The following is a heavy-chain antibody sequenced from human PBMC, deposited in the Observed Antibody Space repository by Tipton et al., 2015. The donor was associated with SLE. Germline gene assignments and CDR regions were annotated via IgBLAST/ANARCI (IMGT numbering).Heavy chain of an antibody. D-gene: IGHD3-10*01. V-gene: IGHV4-59*01. CDR1: GDSISSYY. CDR2: IYYSGST. J-gene: IGHJ4*02. CDR3: ASGGFGELLDY. Sequence: TLSLTCTVSGDSISSYYWSWIRQPPGKGLEWIGYIYYSGSTNYNPSLKSRVTISVDTSKNQFSLKLSSVTAADTAVYYCASGGFGELLDYWGQGTLVTVSS.